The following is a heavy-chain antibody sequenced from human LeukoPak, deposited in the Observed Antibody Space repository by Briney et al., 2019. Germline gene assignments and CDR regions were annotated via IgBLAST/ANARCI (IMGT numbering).Heavy chain of an antibody. D-gene: IGHD3-10*01. CDR3: ARDSGERGSGSYLIAY. J-gene: IGHJ4*02. V-gene: IGHV1-18*01. CDR1: GYTFTNFG. Sequence: ASVKVSCKASGYTFTNFGISWVRQAPGQGLEWMGWISTYNGHTIYAQKLQGRVTMTRDTSISTAYMELSRLRSDDTAVYYCARDSGERGSGSYLIAYWGQGTLVTVSS. CDR2: ISTYNGHT.